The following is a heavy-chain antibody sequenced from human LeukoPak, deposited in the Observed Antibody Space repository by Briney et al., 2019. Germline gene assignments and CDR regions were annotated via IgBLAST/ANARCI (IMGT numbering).Heavy chain of an antibody. CDR3: AKDPHRSTYYDFWSGYFLNPVDY. CDR1: GFTFSSYG. D-gene: IGHD3-3*01. V-gene: IGHV3-30*18. CDR2: ISYDGSNK. J-gene: IGHJ4*02. Sequence: SGGSLRLSCAASGFTFSSYGMHWVRQAPGKGLGWVAVISYDGSNKYYADSVKGRFTISRDNSKNTLYPQMNSLRAEDTAVYYCAKDPHRSTYYDFWSGYFLNPVDYWGQGTLVTVSS.